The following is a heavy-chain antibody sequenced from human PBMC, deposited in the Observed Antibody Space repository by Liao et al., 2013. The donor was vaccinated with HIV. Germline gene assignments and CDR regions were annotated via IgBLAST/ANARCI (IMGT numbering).Heavy chain of an antibody. CDR3: ARMGTSTEYYDMWSGYYSHVQQGTHFDH. CDR1: GGSINSGNYY. V-gene: IGHV4-61*02. J-gene: IGHJ4*02. D-gene: IGHD3-3*01. Sequence: QAQLQESGPGLVKPSQTLSLTCTVSGGSINSGNYYWSWIRQPAGKGLEWIGRFYTIGSTTYYSPSLKSRVSISVDTSKNQFSLKLSSVTAADTAMYYCARMGTSTEYYDMWSGYYSHVQQGTHFDHWGQGTLVTVSS. CDR2: FYTIGS.